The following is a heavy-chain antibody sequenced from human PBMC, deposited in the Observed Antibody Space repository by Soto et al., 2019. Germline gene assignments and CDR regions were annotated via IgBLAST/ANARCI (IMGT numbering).Heavy chain of an antibody. CDR3: AHRPSYCSGGSCYSGFDY. D-gene: IGHD2-15*01. V-gene: IGHV2-5*02. Sequence: QITLKESGPTLVKPTQTLTLTCTFSGFSLSTSGVGVGWIRQPPGKALEWLALIYWDDDKRYSPSLKSMLTITKDTSKNQVVLTITNMDHVDTATYYCAHRPSYCSGGSCYSGFDYWGQGTLVTVSS. CDR2: IYWDDDK. J-gene: IGHJ4*02. CDR1: GFSLSTSGVG.